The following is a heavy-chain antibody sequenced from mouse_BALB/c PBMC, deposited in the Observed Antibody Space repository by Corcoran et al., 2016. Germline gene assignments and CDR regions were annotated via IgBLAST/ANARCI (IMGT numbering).Heavy chain of an antibody. V-gene: IGHV1S34*01. CDR3: ARNYDRALDY. D-gene: IGHD2-4*01. CDR2: ISCYNGAT. CDR1: GYSFAAYY. J-gene: IGHJ4*01. Sequence: LVKTGASVKISCKASGYSFAAYYMHWVKQSHGKSLEWIGYISCYNGATNYNPKFKDKATFTVDTSSSTAYMQFTSLTSEDSAVYYCARNYDRALDYWGQGTSVTVSS.